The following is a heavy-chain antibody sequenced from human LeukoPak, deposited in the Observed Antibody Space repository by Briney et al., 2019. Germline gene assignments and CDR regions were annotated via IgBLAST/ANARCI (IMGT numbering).Heavy chain of an antibody. D-gene: IGHD3-22*01. CDR3: ARSMIVVTPIDY. V-gene: IGHV3-48*04. CDR2: ISSSGSTI. J-gene: IGHJ4*02. CDR1: GFTFSSYS. Sequence: GGSLRLSCAASGFTFSSYSMNWVRQAPGKGLEWVSYISSSGSTIYYADSVKGRFTISRDNAKNSLYLQMNSLRAEDTAVYYCARSMIVVTPIDYWGQGTLVTVSS.